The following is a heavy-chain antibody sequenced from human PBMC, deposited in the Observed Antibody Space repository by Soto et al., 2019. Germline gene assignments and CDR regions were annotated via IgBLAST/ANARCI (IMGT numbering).Heavy chain of an antibody. CDR3: AKDMGPSPRPPDSLDI. J-gene: IGHJ3*02. D-gene: IGHD3-10*01. Sequence: QMQLAESGGNVVQPGRSLRLSCLASGFTFRSFEMHWVRQAPGKGLEWVATISHDGKKDYYADSVKGRFTVSRDNSRDTIYLEMNSVKVDDSAVYYCAKDMGPSPRPPDSLDIWGQGTVVTVSS. CDR1: GFTFRSFE. V-gene: IGHV3-30*18. CDR2: ISHDGKKD.